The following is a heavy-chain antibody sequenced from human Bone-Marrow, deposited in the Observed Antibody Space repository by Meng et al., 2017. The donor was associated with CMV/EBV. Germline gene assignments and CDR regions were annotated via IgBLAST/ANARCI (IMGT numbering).Heavy chain of an antibody. J-gene: IGHJ4*02. V-gene: IGHV1-46*01. CDR1: GYTFTSYY. Sequence: ASVKVSCKASGYTFTSYYMHWVRQAPGQGLEWMGIINRSGGSTSYAQKFQGRVTMTSDTSTSTDYMELSSLRSEDTAVYYCARSRRRDFWSGAADFGGQGTLVTVSS. CDR2: INRSGGST. CDR3: ARSRRRDFWSGAADF. D-gene: IGHD3-3*01.